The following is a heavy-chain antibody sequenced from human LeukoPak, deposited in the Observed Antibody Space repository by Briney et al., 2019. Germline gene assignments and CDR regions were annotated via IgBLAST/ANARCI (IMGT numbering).Heavy chain of an antibody. D-gene: IGHD3-10*01. J-gene: IGHJ4*02. Sequence: GGSLRLSCAASGFTFSSYAISWVRQAPGKGLEWVSVIYSDGSTHYADSVGGRFTISRDNSKNTLYLQMNSLRAEDTAVYYCARDLSDSGSYWGQGTLVTVSS. CDR1: GFTFSSYA. CDR3: ARDLSDSGSY. CDR2: IYSDGST. V-gene: IGHV3-53*01.